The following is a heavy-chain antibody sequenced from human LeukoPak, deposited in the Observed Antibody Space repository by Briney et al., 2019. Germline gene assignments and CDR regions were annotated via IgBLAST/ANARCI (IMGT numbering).Heavy chain of an antibody. J-gene: IGHJ5*02. CDR2: IYYSGST. V-gene: IGHV4-31*03. CDR1: GGSISSGGYY. D-gene: IGHD6-19*01. CDR3: ARENSSGWSLNWFDP. Sequence: KPSETLSLTCTVSGGSISSGGYYWSWIRQHPGKGLEWIGYIYYSGSTYYNPSLKGRVTISVDTSKNQFSLKLSSVTAADTAVYYCARENSSGWSLNWFDPWGQGTLVTVSS.